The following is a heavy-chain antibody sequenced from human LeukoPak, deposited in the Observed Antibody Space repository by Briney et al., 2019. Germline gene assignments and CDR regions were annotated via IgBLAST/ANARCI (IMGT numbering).Heavy chain of an antibody. Sequence: SETLSLTCTVSGGSISSSSYYWGWIRQPPGKGLEWIGSIYYSGSTYYNPSLKSRVTISVDTSKNQFSLKLSSATAADTAVYYCARHGGYHDYVWGSYRLPDYWGQGTLVTVSS. CDR2: IYYSGST. J-gene: IGHJ4*02. V-gene: IGHV4-39*01. CDR3: ARHGGYHDYVWGSYRLPDY. D-gene: IGHD3-16*02. CDR1: GGSISSSSYY.